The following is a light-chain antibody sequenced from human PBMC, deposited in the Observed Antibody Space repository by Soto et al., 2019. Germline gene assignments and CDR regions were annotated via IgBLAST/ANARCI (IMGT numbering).Light chain of an antibody. V-gene: IGKV3-20*01. CDR3: QQYGSSPWT. CDR1: QSVTSSF. J-gene: IGKJ1*01. CDR2: GAS. Sequence: EIVLTQSPGTLSLSLGERATLSCRASQSVTSSFLAWYQQKPGQAPRLLFYGASSRATGIPDRFSGSGSGTDFTLTISRLEPEDFAVYYCQQYGSSPWTFGQGTKVEIK.